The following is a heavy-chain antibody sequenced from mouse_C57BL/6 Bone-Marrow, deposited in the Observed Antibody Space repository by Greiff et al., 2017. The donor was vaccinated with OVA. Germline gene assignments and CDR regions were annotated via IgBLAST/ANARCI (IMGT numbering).Heavy chain of an antibody. CDR1: GFSLTSYG. Sequence: VQLQQSGPGLVQPSQSLSITCTVSGFSLTSYGVHWVRQSPGKGLEWLGVIWRGGSTDYNAAFMSRLSITKDNSKSQVFFKMNSLQADDTAIYYCAKNSLYSNYWYFDVWGTGTTVTVSS. CDR3: AKNSLYSNYWYFDV. J-gene: IGHJ1*03. V-gene: IGHV2-5*01. D-gene: IGHD2-5*01. CDR2: IWRGGST.